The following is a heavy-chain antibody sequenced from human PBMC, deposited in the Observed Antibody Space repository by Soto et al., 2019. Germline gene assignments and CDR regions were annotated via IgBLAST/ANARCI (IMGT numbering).Heavy chain of an antibody. CDR3: TREYVLSRAY. J-gene: IGHJ4*02. D-gene: IGHD2-2*01. Sequence: TPGKGLEWIGYIHDSGITYYNPSLKRRATISVDTFRNQISLNLHSVTAADTAVYYWTREYVLSRAYWGQGTAVTVSS. CDR2: IHDSGIT. V-gene: IGHV4-59*01.